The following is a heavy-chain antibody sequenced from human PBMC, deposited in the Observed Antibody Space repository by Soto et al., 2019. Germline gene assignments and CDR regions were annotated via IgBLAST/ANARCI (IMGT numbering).Heavy chain of an antibody. V-gene: IGHV4-59*01. D-gene: IGHD2-15*01. Sequence: QVQLQESGPGLVKPSETLSLTCTVSGGSLTYYYWSWIRQPPGKGLEWIGYIYYSGHTNHNPSLQNRATISVDTARNPFSLKLTSVTSADTAVYYCARGSRVATHWFDSWGQGTLVTVSS. CDR1: GGSLTYYY. J-gene: IGHJ5*01. CDR3: ARGSRVATHWFDS. CDR2: IYYSGHT.